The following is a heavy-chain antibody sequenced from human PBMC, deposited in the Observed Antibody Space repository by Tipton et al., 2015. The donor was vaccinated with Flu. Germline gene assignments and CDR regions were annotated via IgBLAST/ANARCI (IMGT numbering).Heavy chain of an antibody. CDR2: IWYDGSNK. D-gene: IGHD2-21*01. CDR3: ARVCGGDCYPNDAFDI. J-gene: IGHJ3*02. Sequence: RSLRLSCAASGFTFSSYGMHWVRQAPGKGLEWVAVIWYDGSNKYYADSVKGRFTISRDNSKNTLYLQMNSLRAEDTAVYYCARVCGGDCYPNDAFDIWGQGTMVTVSS. V-gene: IGHV3-33*08. CDR1: GFTFSSYG.